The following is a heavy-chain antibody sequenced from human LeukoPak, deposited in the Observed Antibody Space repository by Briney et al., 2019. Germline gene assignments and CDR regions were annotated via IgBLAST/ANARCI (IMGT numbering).Heavy chain of an antibody. CDR1: GYTFTGYY. Sequence: ASVKVSCKASGYTFTGYYMHWVRQAPGQGLEWMGWINPNSGGTSYAQKFQGRVTMTRDTSISTAYMELSRLRSDDTAVYYCARDLGYCTGGVCPLSNLFDYWGQGTLVTVSS. D-gene: IGHD2-8*02. CDR3: ARDLGYCTGGVCPLSNLFDY. CDR2: INPNSGGT. V-gene: IGHV1-2*02. J-gene: IGHJ4*02.